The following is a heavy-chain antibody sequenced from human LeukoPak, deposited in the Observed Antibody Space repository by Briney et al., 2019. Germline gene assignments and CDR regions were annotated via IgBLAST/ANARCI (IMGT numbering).Heavy chain of an antibody. V-gene: IGHV4-59*01. CDR3: ARALSQTGSYRS. D-gene: IGHD1-26*01. J-gene: IGHJ5*02. CDR1: GGSISSDY. CDR2: IYYSGST. Sequence: SETLSLTCTVSGGSISSDYWSWIRQSPGKGLEWIGSIYYSGSTNYNPSLKSRVTISVDTSELQFSLNLSSVTAADTAVYYCARALSQTGSYRSWGQGTLVTVSS.